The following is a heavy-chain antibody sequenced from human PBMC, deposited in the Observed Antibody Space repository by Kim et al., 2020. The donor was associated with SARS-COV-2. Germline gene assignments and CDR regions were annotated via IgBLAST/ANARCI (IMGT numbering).Heavy chain of an antibody. CDR2: IYPGDSDT. CDR1: GYSFTSYW. CDR3: ARLGDAYYYDSSGSKPGDY. D-gene: IGHD3-22*01. Sequence: GESLKISCKGSGYSFTSYWIGWVRQMPGKGLEWMGIIYPGDSDTRYSTSFQGQVTISADKSISTAYLQWSSLKASDTAMYYCARLGDAYYYDSSGSKPGDYWGQGTLVTVSS. J-gene: IGHJ4*02. V-gene: IGHV5-51*01.